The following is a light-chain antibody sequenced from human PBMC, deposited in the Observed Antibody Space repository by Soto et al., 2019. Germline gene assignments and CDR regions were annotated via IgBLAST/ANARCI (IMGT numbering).Light chain of an antibody. V-gene: IGKV3-20*01. CDR3: QQYGSSPSWT. CDR2: GAS. J-gene: IGKJ1*01. Sequence: EIVLTQSPATLSLSPGERATLSCRASQSVSTYLAWHQQKPGQAPRLLIYGASTRATGIPARFSGSGSGTDFTLTISRLEPEDFAVYYCQQYGSSPSWTFGQGTKVDI. CDR1: QSVSTY.